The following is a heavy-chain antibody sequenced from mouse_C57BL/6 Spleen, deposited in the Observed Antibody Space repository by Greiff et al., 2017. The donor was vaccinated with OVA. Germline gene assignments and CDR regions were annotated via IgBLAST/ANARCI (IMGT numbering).Heavy chain of an antibody. Sequence: EVKLVESGEGLVKPGGSLKLSCAASGFTFSSYAMSWVRQTPEKRLEWVAYISSGGDYIYYADTVKGRVTISRDNARNTRYLQMSSLKSEDTAMYYGTRYAGSSYRYFDVWGTGTTVTVSS. J-gene: IGHJ1*03. CDR1: GFTFSSYA. CDR2: ISSGGDYI. D-gene: IGHD1-1*01. CDR3: TRYAGSSYRYFDV. V-gene: IGHV5-9-1*02.